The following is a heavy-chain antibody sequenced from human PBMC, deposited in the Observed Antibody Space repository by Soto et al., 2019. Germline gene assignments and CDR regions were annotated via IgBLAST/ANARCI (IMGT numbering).Heavy chain of an antibody. CDR3: ERLTIDDYGDQPGLTRIWDY. CDR2: IYYSGST. CDR1: GGSISSSSYY. J-gene: IGHJ4*02. V-gene: IGHV4-39*01. D-gene: IGHD4-17*01. Sequence: QLQLQESGPGLVKPSETLSLTCTVSGGSISSSSYYWGWIRQPPGKGLEWIGSIYYSGSTYYNPSLKSRVTISVDTSKNQFSLKLSSVTAAETAVYYCERLTIDDYGDQPGLTRIWDYWGQGTLVTVSS.